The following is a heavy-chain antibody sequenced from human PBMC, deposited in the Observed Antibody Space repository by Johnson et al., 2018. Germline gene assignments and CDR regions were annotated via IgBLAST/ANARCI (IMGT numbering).Heavy chain of an antibody. CDR3: ARGAFRFLEWLHPPDVAFDI. CDR1: GYTFTSFD. Sequence: QLVESGAEVKKPGASVRVSCKASGYTFTSFDINWVRQAPGQGLEWMGWMNPNSGNTGYAQKFQGRVTMTRNTSIGTAYIELSSLRSEDTAVYYCARGAFRFLEWLHPPDVAFDICGQGTRVTVSS. V-gene: IGHV1-8*01. CDR2: MNPNSGNT. D-gene: IGHD3-3*01. J-gene: IGHJ3*02.